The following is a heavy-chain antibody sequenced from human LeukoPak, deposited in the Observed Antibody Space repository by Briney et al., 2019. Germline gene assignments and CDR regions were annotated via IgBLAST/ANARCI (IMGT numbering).Heavy chain of an antibody. D-gene: IGHD3-3*01. Sequence: SETLSLTCTVSGDSISTYYWSWIRHPQRKRQDWIWYIYFSGATNSNPSLKSRVTISVDTSKNQFSLRLSSVTAADTALYYCARHGPLYDIWSAQFYFDYWGQGTLVTVSS. J-gene: IGHJ4*02. CDR3: ARHGPLYDIWSAQFYFDY. CDR1: GDSISTYY. CDR2: IYFSGAT. V-gene: IGHV4-59*08.